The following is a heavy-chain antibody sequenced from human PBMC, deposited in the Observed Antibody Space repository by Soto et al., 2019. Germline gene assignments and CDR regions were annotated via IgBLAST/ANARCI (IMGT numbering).Heavy chain of an antibody. CDR1: GGSFSGYY. CDR2: INHSGST. Sequence: SDTLSLTCAVYGGSFSGYYWSWIRQPPGKGLEWIGEINHSGSTNYNPSLKSRVTISVDTSKNQFSLKLSSVTAADTAVYYCARALITMVRGVIIRRWFDPWGQGTLVTVSS. D-gene: IGHD3-10*01. J-gene: IGHJ5*02. CDR3: ARALITMVRGVIIRRWFDP. V-gene: IGHV4-34*01.